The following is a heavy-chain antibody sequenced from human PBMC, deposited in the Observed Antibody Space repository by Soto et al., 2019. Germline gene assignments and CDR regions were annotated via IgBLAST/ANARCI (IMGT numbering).Heavy chain of an antibody. Sequence: QVQLVQSGAEMKKPGASVKVSCKASGYTFPSYGISWVRQAPGQGLEWMGWISAYNGNTHFAQKFQGRVTMTTDTSATTSYVELRSLRSVHTAVYYWARTPAGGSVPLGGQGTLVTVSS. CDR1: GYTFPSYG. V-gene: IGHV1-18*01. CDR2: ISAYNGNT. D-gene: IGHD1-26*01. J-gene: IGHJ4*02. CDR3: ARTPAGGSVPL.